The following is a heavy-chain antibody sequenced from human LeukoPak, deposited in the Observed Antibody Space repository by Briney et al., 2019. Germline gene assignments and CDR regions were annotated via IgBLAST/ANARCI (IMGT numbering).Heavy chain of an antibody. V-gene: IGHV3-7*03. J-gene: IGHJ4*02. Sequence: GGSLRLSCAASGLTFSSYWMSWVRQAPGKGLEWVANIEQDGSDKYYVDSVKGRFTISRDNAKNSLYLQMNSLRAEDTAVYYCANKRYGFDYWGQGTLVTVSS. CDR1: GLTFSSYW. D-gene: IGHD3-10*01. CDR3: ANKRYGFDY. CDR2: IEQDGSDK.